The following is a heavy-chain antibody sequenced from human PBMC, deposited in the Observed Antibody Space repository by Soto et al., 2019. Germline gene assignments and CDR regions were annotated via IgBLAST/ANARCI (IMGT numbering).Heavy chain of an antibody. CDR2: INAGNGNT. CDR1: GYTFTSYA. CDR3: ARSIVVVTALDY. D-gene: IGHD2-21*02. J-gene: IGHJ4*02. V-gene: IGHV1-3*05. Sequence: QAQLVQSGAEEKKPGASVKVSCKASGYTFTSYAMHWVRQAPGQRLEWMGWINAGNGNTKYSQKFQGRVTITRDTSASTAYMELSSLRSEDTAVYYCARSIVVVTALDYWGQGPLVTVSS.